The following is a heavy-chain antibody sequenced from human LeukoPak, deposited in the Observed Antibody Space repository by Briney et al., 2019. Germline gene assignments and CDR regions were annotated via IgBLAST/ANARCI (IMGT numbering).Heavy chain of an antibody. CDR3: ARRVTYGNTFDS. Sequence: PSETLSLTCTVSGDSTSSTFYFWGWLREPPGKGLEWIGHIYYAGTTYYNPSLKSRATISVDTSKNQFSRKLNSVTAADTATYYCARRVTYGNTFDSWGQGTLVTVSS. D-gene: IGHD5-24*01. J-gene: IGHJ4*02. CDR1: GDSTSSTFYF. V-gene: IGHV4-39*01. CDR2: IYYAGTT.